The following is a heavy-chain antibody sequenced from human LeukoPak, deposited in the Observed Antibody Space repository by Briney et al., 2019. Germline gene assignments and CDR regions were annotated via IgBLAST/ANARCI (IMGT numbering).Heavy chain of an antibody. Sequence: ASVKVSCKASGYAFTSYDINWVRQATGQGLEWMGWMNPNSGNTGYAQKFQGRVTITRNTSISTAYMELSGLRSEDTAVYYCARGLPAVDYWGQGTLVTVSS. V-gene: IGHV1-8*01. CDR2: MNPNSGNT. CDR3: ARGLPAVDY. D-gene: IGHD2-2*01. J-gene: IGHJ4*02. CDR1: GYAFTSYD.